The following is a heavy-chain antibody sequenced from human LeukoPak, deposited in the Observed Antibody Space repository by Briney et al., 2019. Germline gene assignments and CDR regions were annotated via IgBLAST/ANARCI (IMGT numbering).Heavy chain of an antibody. J-gene: IGHJ4*02. CDR3: ASLVVGAFDY. CDR1: GFTFSSYS. CDR2: ISRSSSYI. V-gene: IGHV3-21*03. D-gene: IGHD1-26*01. Sequence: GGSLRLSCAASGFTFSSYSMNWVRQAPGKGLEWVSSISRSSSYIYYADSVKGRFTISRDNAKNSLYLQMNSLRAEDTAVYYYASLVVGAFDYWGQGTLVTVSS.